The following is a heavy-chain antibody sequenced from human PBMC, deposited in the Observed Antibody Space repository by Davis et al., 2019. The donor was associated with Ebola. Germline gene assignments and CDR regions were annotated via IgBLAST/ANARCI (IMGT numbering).Heavy chain of an antibody. CDR2: IRSKANSYAT. V-gene: IGHV3-73*01. CDR3: TRRDGGDQV. Sequence: GGSLRLSCAASEFTFSGSAMHWVRQASGKGLEWVGRIRSKANSYATAYAASVKGRFTISRDDSKNTAYLQMNSLKTEDTAVYYCTRRDGGDQVWGQGTLVTVSS. J-gene: IGHJ4*02. CDR1: EFTFSGSA. D-gene: IGHD2-21*02.